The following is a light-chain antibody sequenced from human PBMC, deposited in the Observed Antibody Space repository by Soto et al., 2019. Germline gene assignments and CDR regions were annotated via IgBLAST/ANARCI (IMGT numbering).Light chain of an antibody. J-gene: IGLJ1*01. Sequence: SVLTQPASVSRSLGHSITISSTGTISYVGRFDVFSWYQQHTGQVRKIIIYEGSRRPSGVSSGFYGSKSGNTASPTISLLQAEDEADYYCCEYVNSRSYAFGSGTKVT. CDR2: EGS. V-gene: IGLV2-23*01. CDR3: CEYVNSRSYA. CDR1: ISYVGRFDV.